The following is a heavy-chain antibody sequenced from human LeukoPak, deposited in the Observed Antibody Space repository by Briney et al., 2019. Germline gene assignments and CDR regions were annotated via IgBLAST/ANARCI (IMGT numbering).Heavy chain of an antibody. Sequence: SQTLSLTCTVSGGSISSGGYYWSRIRQHPGKGLEWIGYIYYSGSTYYNPSLKSRVTISVDTSKNQFSLKLSSVTAADTAVYYCARDYYDSSGYRVDAFDIWGQGTMVTVSS. D-gene: IGHD3-22*01. CDR3: ARDYYDSSGYRVDAFDI. J-gene: IGHJ3*02. CDR2: IYYSGST. V-gene: IGHV4-31*03. CDR1: GGSISSGGYY.